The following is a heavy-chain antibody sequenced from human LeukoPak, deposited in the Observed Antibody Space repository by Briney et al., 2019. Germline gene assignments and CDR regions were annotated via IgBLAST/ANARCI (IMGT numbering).Heavy chain of an antibody. CDR3: ARDVGCSSVTCYLDS. Sequence: GGSLRLSRAASGFTFEAYTMHWVRQAPGKGLEWVSLINWNGDTTYYSDSVRGRFSISRDNSKHSLYLQMNSLRTEDTAFYYCARDVGCSSVTCYLDSWGQGTQVTVSS. D-gene: IGHD2-2*01. V-gene: IGHV3-43*01. CDR1: GFTFEAYT. J-gene: IGHJ4*02. CDR2: INWNGDTT.